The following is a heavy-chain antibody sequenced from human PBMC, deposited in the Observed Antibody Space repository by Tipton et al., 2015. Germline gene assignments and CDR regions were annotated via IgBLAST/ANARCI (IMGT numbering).Heavy chain of an antibody. CDR3: ARARGVIVLSAPGAFDK. CDR2: INDRSSHI. Sequence: SLRLSCAASGFTFSGYGMHWVRQAPGKGLEWVSHINDRSSHIYYADSVKGRFTISRDNGKNSLYLQMNSLRAEDTAVYYCARARGVIVLSAPGAFDKWGQGTMVTVSS. CDR1: GFTFSGYG. V-gene: IGHV3-21*05. J-gene: IGHJ3*02. D-gene: IGHD3-10*01.